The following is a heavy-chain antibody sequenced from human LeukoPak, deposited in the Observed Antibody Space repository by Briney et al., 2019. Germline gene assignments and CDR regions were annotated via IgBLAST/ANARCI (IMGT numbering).Heavy chain of an antibody. CDR2: VSYDGSSQ. CDR3: ARVNRGDAFDI. V-gene: IGHV3-30-3*01. CDR1: GFPFTSYG. D-gene: IGHD3-16*02. J-gene: IGHJ3*02. Sequence: PGGSLRLSCAASGFPFTSYGIHWVRQAPGKGLEWVVFVSYDGSSQYYADSLKGRFTISRDNSKNTLYLQMNSLRAEDTAVYYCARVNRGDAFDIWGQGTLVTVSS.